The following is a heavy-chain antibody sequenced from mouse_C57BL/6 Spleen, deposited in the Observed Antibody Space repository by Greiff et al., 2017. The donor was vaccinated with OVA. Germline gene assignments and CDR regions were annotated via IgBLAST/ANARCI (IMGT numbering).Heavy chain of an antibody. CDR3: ARGDYGSSLAWFAY. V-gene: IGHV1-80*01. D-gene: IGHD1-1*01. CDR1: GYAFSSYW. Sequence: QVQLQQSGAELVKPGASVKISCKASGYAFSSYWMNWVKQRPGKGLEWIGQIYPGDGDTNYNGKFKGKATLTADKSSCTAYMQLSSLTSEDSAVYFCARGDYGSSLAWFAYWGQGTLVTVSA. J-gene: IGHJ3*01. CDR2: IYPGDGDT.